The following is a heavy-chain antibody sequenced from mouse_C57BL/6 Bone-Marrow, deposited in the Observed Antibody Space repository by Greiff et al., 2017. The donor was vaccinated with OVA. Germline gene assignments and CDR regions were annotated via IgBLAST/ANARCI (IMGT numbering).Heavy chain of an antibody. Sequence: QVHVKQPGAELVKPGASVKVSCKASGYTFTIYWMHWVKQRPGQGLEWIGRIHPSDGDTNYNQKFKGKATLTVDKSSSTAYMQLSSLTSEDSAVYCCAMCGYGYWGQGTSVTVSS. CDR3: AMCGYGY. CDR1: GYTFTIYW. J-gene: IGHJ4*01. CDR2: IHPSDGDT. D-gene: IGHD1-1*01. V-gene: IGHV1-74*01.